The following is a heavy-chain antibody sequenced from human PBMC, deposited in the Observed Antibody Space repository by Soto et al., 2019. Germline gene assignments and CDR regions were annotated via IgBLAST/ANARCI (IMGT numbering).Heavy chain of an antibody. V-gene: IGHV3-30*18. CDR1: GFTFSSYG. CDR3: AKDRLANPPYYYYNYGLDV. D-gene: IGHD6-25*01. CDR2: ISYDGSNK. Sequence: GGSLRLSCAASGFTFSSYGMHWVRQAPGKGLEWVAIISYDGSNKYYAESVKGRFTISRDKSKNTLYLQMNSLRAADTAVYYCAKDRLANPPYYYYNYGLDVWGQGTTVTVSS. J-gene: IGHJ6*02.